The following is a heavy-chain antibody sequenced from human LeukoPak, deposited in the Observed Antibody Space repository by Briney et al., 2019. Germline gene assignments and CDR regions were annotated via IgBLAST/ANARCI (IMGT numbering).Heavy chain of an antibody. V-gene: IGHV3-30*18. CDR1: GFTFSSYG. CDR2: ISYDGSNK. J-gene: IGHJ4*02. D-gene: IGHD6-19*01. CDR3: AKDLGSGIAVVGLDY. Sequence: GGSLRLSCAASGFTFSSYGVHWVRQAPGKGLEWVAVISYDGSNKYYADSVKGRFTISRDNSKNTLYLQMNSLRAEDTAVYYCAKDLGSGIAVVGLDYWGQGTLVTVSS.